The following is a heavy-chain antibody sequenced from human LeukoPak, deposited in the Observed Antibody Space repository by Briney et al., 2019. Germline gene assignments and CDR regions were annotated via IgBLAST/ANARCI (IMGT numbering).Heavy chain of an antibody. CDR2: ISGSGGST. D-gene: IGHD6-19*01. Sequence: GGSLRLPCAASGFTFSSYAMSWVRQAPGKGLEWVSAISGSGGSTYYADSVKGRFTISRDNSKNTLYLQMNSLRAEDTAVYYCAKGPLGWNYFDYWGQGTLVTVSS. J-gene: IGHJ4*02. CDR3: AKGPLGWNYFDY. CDR1: GFTFSSYA. V-gene: IGHV3-23*01.